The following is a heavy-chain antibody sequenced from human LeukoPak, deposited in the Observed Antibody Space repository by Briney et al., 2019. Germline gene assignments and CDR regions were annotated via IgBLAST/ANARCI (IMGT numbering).Heavy chain of an antibody. CDR1: GYSFTTYG. D-gene: IGHD3-9*01. V-gene: IGHV1-18*01. J-gene: IGHJ4*02. CDR2: ISTYNENA. CDR3: ARAIVLTGFYNFDY. Sequence: VASVKVSCKTSGYSFTTYGISWVRQAPGQGLERMGWISTYNENANYEQKFQGRLTMTKDTSTDTAYMELRRLRSDDTAMYYCARAIVLTGFYNFDYWGQGTLVTVSS.